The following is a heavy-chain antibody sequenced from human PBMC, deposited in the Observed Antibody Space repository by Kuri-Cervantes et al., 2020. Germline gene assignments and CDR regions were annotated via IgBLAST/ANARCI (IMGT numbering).Heavy chain of an antibody. CDR2: ISNTGGTI. D-gene: IGHD3-10*01. CDR3: ARVGNYYYYGMDV. J-gene: IGHJ6*02. CDR1: GFTFSDYY. Sequence: GGSLRLSCAASGFTFSDYYMSWIRQAPGKGLEWVSYISNTGGTIYYADSVKGRFTIPRDNAKNSLHLQMNSLRAEDTAVYYCARVGNYYYYGMDVWGQGTTVTVSS. V-gene: IGHV3-11*01.